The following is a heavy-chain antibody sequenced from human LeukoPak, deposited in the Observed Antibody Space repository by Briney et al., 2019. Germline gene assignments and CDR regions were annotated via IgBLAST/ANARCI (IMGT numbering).Heavy chain of an antibody. CDR3: ARLGSDVQLLLGYYYYYMDV. D-gene: IGHD2-2*01. J-gene: IGHJ6*03. Sequence: SETLSLTCTVSGGSISSSSYYWGWIRQPPGKGLEWIGSIYYSGSTYYNPSLKSRVTISVDTSKNQFSLKLSSVTAADTAVYYCARLGSDVQLLLGYYYYYMDVWGKGTTVTVSS. CDR2: IYYSGST. V-gene: IGHV4-39*01. CDR1: GGSISSSSYY.